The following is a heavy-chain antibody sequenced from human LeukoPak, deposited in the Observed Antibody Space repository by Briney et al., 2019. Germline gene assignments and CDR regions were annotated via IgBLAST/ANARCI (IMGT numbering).Heavy chain of an antibody. Sequence: GGSLRLSCVASGFPFSSYWMTWVRQAPGKGLEWVANIKQDGSKKSYVDSVKGRFTISRDNSKNTLYLQMNSLRAEDTAVYYCAKDYGDYPPFDYWGQGTLVTVSS. CDR3: AKDYGDYPPFDY. V-gene: IGHV3-7*03. CDR1: GFPFSSYW. D-gene: IGHD4-17*01. J-gene: IGHJ4*02. CDR2: IKQDGSKK.